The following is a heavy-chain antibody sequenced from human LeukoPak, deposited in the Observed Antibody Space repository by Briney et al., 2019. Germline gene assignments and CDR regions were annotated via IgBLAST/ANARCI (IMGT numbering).Heavy chain of an antibody. CDR3: ARDIYYDSSGYYY. CDR2: IKPDGSEK. CDR1: GFTLSSHW. Sequence: GGSLTLSCAVSGFTLSSHWMSWVRQAPGKGLEWVANIKPDGSEKYYVDSVKGRFTISRDNAKNSLYLQMNSLRAEDTAVYYCARDIYYDSSGYYYWGQGTLVTVSS. V-gene: IGHV3-7*01. D-gene: IGHD3-22*01. J-gene: IGHJ4*02.